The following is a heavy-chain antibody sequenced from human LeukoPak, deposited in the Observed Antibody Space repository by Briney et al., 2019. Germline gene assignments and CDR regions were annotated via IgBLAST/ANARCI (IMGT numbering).Heavy chain of an antibody. J-gene: IGHJ3*02. CDR1: GGSISSESYY. Sequence: PSETLSLTCTASGGSISSESYYWRWIRQPAGKGLEWIGRIYSSGNNKYNPSLKRRVTISVDTSRNQVSLNLSSVTAADTAVYYCARDMTGSGWNDAFDIWGQGTMVTVSS. D-gene: IGHD6-19*01. CDR3: ARDMTGSGWNDAFDI. CDR2: IYSSGNN. V-gene: IGHV4-61*02.